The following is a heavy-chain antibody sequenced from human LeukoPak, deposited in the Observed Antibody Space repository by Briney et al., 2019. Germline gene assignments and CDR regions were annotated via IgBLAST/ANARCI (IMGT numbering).Heavy chain of an antibody. J-gene: IGHJ4*02. CDR2: IYYSGIT. CDR1: GASISSYY. CDR3: ARDRGSSPDYLDY. V-gene: IGHV4-59*01. D-gene: IGHD6-6*01. Sequence: SETLSLTCTVSGASISSYYWSWIRQPPGKGLEWIGYIYYSGITHYYPSLKSRVTISLDTSKNQLSLKVSSVTAADTAVYYCARDRGSSPDYLDYWGQGTLVTVSS.